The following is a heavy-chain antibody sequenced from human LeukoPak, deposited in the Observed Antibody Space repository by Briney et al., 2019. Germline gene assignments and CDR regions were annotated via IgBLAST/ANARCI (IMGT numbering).Heavy chain of an antibody. V-gene: IGHV3-21*01. CDR1: GFTFSSYS. J-gene: IGHJ4*02. CDR3: ARDVEGIAVAGTLS. Sequence: PGGSLRLSCAASGFTFSSYSMNWVRQAPGKGLEWVSSISSSSSYIYYADSVKGRFTISRDNAKNSLYLQMNSLRAEDTAVYYCARDVEGIAVAGTLSWGQGTLVTVSS. D-gene: IGHD6-19*01. CDR2: ISSSSSYI.